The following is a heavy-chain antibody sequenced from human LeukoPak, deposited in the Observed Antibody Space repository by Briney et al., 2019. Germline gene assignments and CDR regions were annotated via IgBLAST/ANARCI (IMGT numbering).Heavy chain of an antibody. D-gene: IGHD6-13*01. CDR2: TSGSGGST. Sequence: GGSLRLSCAASGFTFSSYAMSWVRQAPGKGLEWVSATSGSGGSTYYADSVKGRFTISRDNSKNTLYLQMNSLKTEDTAVYYCTRSWQQFTFDYWGQGTLVTVSS. CDR1: GFTFSSYA. V-gene: IGHV3-23*01. J-gene: IGHJ4*02. CDR3: TRSWQQFTFDY.